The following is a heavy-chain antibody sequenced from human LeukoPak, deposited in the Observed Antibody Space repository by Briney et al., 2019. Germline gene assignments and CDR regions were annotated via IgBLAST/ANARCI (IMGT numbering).Heavy chain of an antibody. CDR3: ARGYHDFSGYWLSYFDY. D-gene: IGHD3-22*01. CDR2: NYYSGST. Sequence: SETLSLTCTVSGGSLSSYYWSWIREPPGKGLEWIGYNYYSGSTNYNPSLKSRVTISVDTSKNQFSLKLSSVTAADTAVYYCARGYHDFSGYWLSYFDYWGQGTLVTVSS. V-gene: IGHV4-59*01. J-gene: IGHJ4*02. CDR1: GGSLSSYY.